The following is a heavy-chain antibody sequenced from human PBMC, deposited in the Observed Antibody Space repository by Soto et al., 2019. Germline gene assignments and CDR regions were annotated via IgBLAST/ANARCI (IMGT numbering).Heavy chain of an antibody. V-gene: IGHV3-23*01. D-gene: IGHD4-17*01. CDR2: ISDSGATT. Sequence: ELQLLESWGGLVQPGGSLRLSCAASGFTFSSYAMTWVRQAPGKGLEWVSTISDSGATTYYSDSVKGRFTVSRDNSKNTLYLQMNTLRAEDTAVYYCEKDYYSDPAYYDTLYVWGQGTTVTVSS. J-gene: IGHJ6*02. CDR3: EKDYYSDPAYYDTLYV. CDR1: GFTFSSYA.